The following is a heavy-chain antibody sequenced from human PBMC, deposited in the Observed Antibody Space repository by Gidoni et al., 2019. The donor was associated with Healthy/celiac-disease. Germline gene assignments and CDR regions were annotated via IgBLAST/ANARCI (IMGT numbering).Heavy chain of an antibody. Sequence: QVQLVQSGAEVKKPGSSVKVSCKASGGSFSSYAISWVRQAPGQGLEWMGGIIPIFGTANYAQKFQGRVTITADESTSTAYMELSSLRSEDTAVYYCARVPGRFEAGNPRRKIPYYYYYGMDVWGQGTTVTVSS. V-gene: IGHV1-69*01. CDR3: ARVPGRFEAGNPRRKIPYYYYYGMDV. D-gene: IGHD6-19*01. CDR1: GGSFSSYA. J-gene: IGHJ6*02. CDR2: IIPIFGTA.